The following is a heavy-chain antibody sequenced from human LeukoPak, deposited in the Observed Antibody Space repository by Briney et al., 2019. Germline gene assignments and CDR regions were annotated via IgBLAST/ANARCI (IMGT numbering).Heavy chain of an antibody. Sequence: GGSLRLSCAASGFTFRSYWMTWVRQAPGKWLEWVANIKQDGREKYYVDSAKGRFTISRDNGKKSLYLQMNSLRVEDTAVYYCARGRGNSSSWYWDYWGQGTLVTVSS. CDR3: ARGRGNSSSWYWDY. CDR2: IKQDGREK. J-gene: IGHJ4*02. CDR1: GFTFRSYW. D-gene: IGHD6-13*01. V-gene: IGHV3-7*01.